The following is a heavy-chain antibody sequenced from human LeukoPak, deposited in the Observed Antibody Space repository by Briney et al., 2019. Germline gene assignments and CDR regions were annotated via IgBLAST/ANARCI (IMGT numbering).Heavy chain of an antibody. D-gene: IGHD6-19*01. CDR1: GFTFSSYS. CDR2: ISSSSSTI. V-gene: IGHV3-48*04. J-gene: IGHJ4*02. Sequence: GGSLRLSCAASGFTFSSYSMNWVRQAPGKGLEWVSYISSSSSTIYYADSVKGRFTISRDNAKNSLYLQMNSLRAEDTAVYYCAKDLVRSVGIAVAGTTPDYWGQGTRVTVSS. CDR3: AKDLVRSVGIAVAGTTPDY.